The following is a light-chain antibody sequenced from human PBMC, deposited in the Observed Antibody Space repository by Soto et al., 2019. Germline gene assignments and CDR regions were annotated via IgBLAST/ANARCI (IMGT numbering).Light chain of an antibody. CDR3: QEYNNWPPYT. J-gene: IGKJ2*01. CDR2: GAS. CDR1: QSVSSN. Sequence: EIVMTQSPATLSVSPGERATLSCRASQSVSSNLAWYQQRPGQAPRLLIYGASTRATGIPPRFSGSGCGTGSTITISSLLAIDVAVYDCQEYNNWPPYTFSQSTKLEIK. V-gene: IGKV3-15*01.